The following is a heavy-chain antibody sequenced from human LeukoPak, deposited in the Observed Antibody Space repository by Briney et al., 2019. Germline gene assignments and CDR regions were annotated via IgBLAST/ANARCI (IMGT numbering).Heavy chain of an antibody. J-gene: IGHJ2*01. Sequence: GGSLRLSCAASGFTVSSNYMSWVRQAPGKGLEWVSLISGDGGSTYYADSVKGRFTISRDNSKNSLYLQMNSLRTEDTALYYCAKDVHRVGYFDLWGPGTLVTVSS. V-gene: IGHV3-43*02. D-gene: IGHD3-10*01. CDR2: ISGDGGST. CDR3: AKDVHRVGYFDL. CDR1: GFTVSSNY.